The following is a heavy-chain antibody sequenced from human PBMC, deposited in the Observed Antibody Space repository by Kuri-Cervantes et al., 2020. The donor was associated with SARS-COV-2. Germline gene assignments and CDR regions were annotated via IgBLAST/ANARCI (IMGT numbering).Heavy chain of an antibody. J-gene: IGHJ4*02. CDR3: TRESYTWNVGFGS. Sequence: LSLTCAASGFTFDDYAMHCVRYTPGKGLEWVTVISNNTTIKYYADPVKVRFTISRDTSRDTLYLQMNSLRPEDTALYFCTRESYTWNVGFGSWGQGTLVTVSS. V-gene: IGHV3-30*04. CDR2: ISNNTTIK. D-gene: IGHD1-20*01. CDR1: GFTFDDYA.